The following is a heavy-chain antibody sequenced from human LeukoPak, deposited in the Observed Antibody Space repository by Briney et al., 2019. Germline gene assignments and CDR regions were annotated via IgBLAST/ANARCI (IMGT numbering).Heavy chain of an antibody. CDR2: IYYSGST. V-gene: IGHV4-39*07. CDR3: ARDQTEMATIGEFDY. D-gene: IGHD5-24*01. Sequence: NPSETLSLTCTVSGGSISSSSYYWGWIHQPPGKGLEWIGSIYYSGSTYYNPSLKSRVTISVDTSKNQFSLKLSSVTAADTAVYYCARDQTEMATIGEFDYWGQGTLVTVSS. CDR1: GGSISSSSYY. J-gene: IGHJ4*02.